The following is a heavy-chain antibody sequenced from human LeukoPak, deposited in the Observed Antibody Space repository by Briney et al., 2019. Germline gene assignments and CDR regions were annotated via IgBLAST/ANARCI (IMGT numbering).Heavy chain of an antibody. V-gene: IGHV2-5*01. D-gene: IGHD6-19*01. CDR2: IYWNDDK. CDR3: AHRSSKMAGPRFAY. Sequence: SGPTLVKPTQTLTLTCTFSGFSLSTSGVGVGWIRQPPGKALEWLALIYWNDDKRYSPSLQSRLTVTQDPSRNQVVLTMTNMAPVDTGTYYCAHRSSKMAGPRFAYWGQGTLVTVSS. J-gene: IGHJ4*02. CDR1: GFSLSTSGVG.